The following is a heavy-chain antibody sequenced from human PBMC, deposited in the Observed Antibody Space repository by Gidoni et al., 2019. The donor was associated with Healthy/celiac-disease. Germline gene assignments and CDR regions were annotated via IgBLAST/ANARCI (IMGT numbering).Heavy chain of an antibody. Sequence: QVQLVQSGAEVKKPGASVKVACKASGYTFTSYYMHWVRQAPGQGLEWMGIINPSGGSTSYAQKFQGRVTMTRDTSTSTVYMDLSSLRSEDTAVYYCARGTSSSYYYYYYMDVWGKGTTVTVSS. CDR2: INPSGGST. V-gene: IGHV1-46*01. D-gene: IGHD6-13*01. J-gene: IGHJ6*03. CDR1: GYTFTSYY. CDR3: ARGTSSSYYYYYYMDV.